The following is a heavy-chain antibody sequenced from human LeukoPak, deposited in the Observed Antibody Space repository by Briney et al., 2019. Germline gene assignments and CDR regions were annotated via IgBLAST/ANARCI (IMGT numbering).Heavy chain of an antibody. J-gene: IGHJ6*02. D-gene: IGHD3-22*01. CDR3: ARDRHYYYDSSSANYYYGMDV. CDR1: GGSISSDAYY. CDR2: IYYSGST. V-gene: IGHV4-30-4*01. Sequence: SETLSLTCTVSGGSISSDAYYWSWIRQPPGKGLEWIGYIYYSGSTYYNPSLKSRVTISVDTSKNQFSLKLSSVTAADTAVYYCARDRHYYYDSSSANYYYGMDVWGQETTVTVSS.